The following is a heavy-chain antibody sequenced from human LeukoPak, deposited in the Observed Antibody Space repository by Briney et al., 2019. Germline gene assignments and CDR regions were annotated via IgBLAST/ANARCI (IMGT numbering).Heavy chain of an antibody. CDR2: INAGNGNT. V-gene: IGHV1-3*01. D-gene: IGHD6-13*01. J-gene: IGHJ4*02. Sequence: ASVKVSCKASGYTFTSYAMHWVRQAPGQRLEWMGWINAGNGNTKYSQKFQGRVTMTRDTSISTAYMELSRLRSDDTAVYYCARAPYSSSWYGEYCFDYRGQGTLVTVSS. CDR3: ARAPYSSSWYGEYCFDY. CDR1: GYTFTSYA.